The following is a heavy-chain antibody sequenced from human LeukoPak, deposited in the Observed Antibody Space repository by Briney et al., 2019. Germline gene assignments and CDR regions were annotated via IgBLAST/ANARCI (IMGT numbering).Heavy chain of an antibody. CDR1: GFTVHNNY. J-gene: IGHJ4*02. Sequence: PGGSLRLSCAVSGFTVHNNYMNWVRQAPGKGLEWVSVIYNDGTTYYTDSVKGRFTISRDNSKNTLYLQLNSLRAEDTAVYYCAREHYNLLTGRGGNFDYWGQGTLVTVSS. CDR3: AREHYNLLTGRGGNFDY. CDR2: IYNDGTT. V-gene: IGHV3-53*01. D-gene: IGHD3-9*01.